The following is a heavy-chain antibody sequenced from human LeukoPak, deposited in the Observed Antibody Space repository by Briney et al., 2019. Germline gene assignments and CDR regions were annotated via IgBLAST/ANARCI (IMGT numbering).Heavy chain of an antibody. J-gene: IGHJ5*02. CDR3: ARVQGSGSAWGWFDP. Sequence: ASVKVSCKASVYTFTSYGISCVRQGPGQGLEWMGWISAYNGNTNYAQKLQGRVTMTTDTSTSTAYMELRSLRSDDTAVYYCARVQGSGSAWGWFDPWGQGTLVTVSS. V-gene: IGHV1-18*01. CDR1: VYTFTSYG. CDR2: ISAYNGNT. D-gene: IGHD1-26*01.